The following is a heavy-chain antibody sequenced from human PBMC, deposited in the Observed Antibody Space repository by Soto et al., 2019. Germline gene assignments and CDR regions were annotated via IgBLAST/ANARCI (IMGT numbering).Heavy chain of an antibody. CDR2: ISSSSSTI. V-gene: IGHV3-48*02. Sequence: EVQLVESGGGLVQPGGSLRLSCAASGFTFSSYSMNWVRQAPGKGLEWVSYISSSSSTIYYADSVKGRFTISRDNAKNSLYLQMNSLRDEDTAVYYCARDFGDIVVVPAADSECYYFYYGMDVWGQGTTVTVSS. J-gene: IGHJ6*02. CDR3: ARDFGDIVVVPAADSECYYFYYGMDV. CDR1: GFTFSSYS. D-gene: IGHD2-2*01.